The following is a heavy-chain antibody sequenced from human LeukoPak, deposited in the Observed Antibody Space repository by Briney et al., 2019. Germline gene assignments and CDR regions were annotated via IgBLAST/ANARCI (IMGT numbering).Heavy chain of an antibody. CDR2: ISYDGSNK. CDR3: AKDVSGWPDY. J-gene: IGHJ4*02. D-gene: IGHD6-19*01. V-gene: IGHV3-30*18. CDR1: GFTFSSCG. Sequence: PGRSLRLSCAASGFTFSSCGMHWVRQAPGKGLEWVAVISYDGSNKYYADSVKGRFTISRDNSKNTLYLQMNSLRAEDTAVYYCAKDVSGWPDYWGQGTLVTVSS.